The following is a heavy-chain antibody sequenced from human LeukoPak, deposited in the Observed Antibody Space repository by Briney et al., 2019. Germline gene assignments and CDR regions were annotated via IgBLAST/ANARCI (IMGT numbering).Heavy chain of an antibody. CDR3: ARDCSGGTCYLGVLDY. CDR1: GGSISNYY. D-gene: IGHD2-15*01. CDR2: IYYSGST. V-gene: IGHV4-59*01. Sequence: PSETLSLTCTVSGGSISNYYWSWIRQPPGKGLEWIGYIYYSGSTNYNPSLKSRVTMSVDTSKNQFSLKLSSVTAADTAVYYCARDCSGGTCYLGVLDYWGQGIRVTVSS. J-gene: IGHJ4*02.